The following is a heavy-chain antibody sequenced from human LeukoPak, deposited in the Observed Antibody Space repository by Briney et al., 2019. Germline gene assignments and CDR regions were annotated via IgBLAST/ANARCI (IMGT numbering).Heavy chain of an antibody. CDR1: GFTFDDYA. CDR2: ISWNSGSI. D-gene: IGHD2-2*01. V-gene: IGHV3-9*01. CDR3: AKVSFRRGYCSSTSCPYYFDY. J-gene: IGHJ4*02. Sequence: GGSLRLSCAASGFTFDDYAMHWVRQAPGKGLGWVSGISWNSGSIGYADSVKGRFTISRDNAKNSLYLQMNSLRAEDTALYYCAKVSFRRGYCSSTSCPYYFDYWGQGTLVTVSS.